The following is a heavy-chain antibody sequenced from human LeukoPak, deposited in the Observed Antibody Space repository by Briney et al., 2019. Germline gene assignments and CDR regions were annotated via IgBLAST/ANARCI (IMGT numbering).Heavy chain of an antibody. D-gene: IGHD6-19*01. Sequence: ASVKVSCKVSGYTLTELSMHWVRQAPGKGLEWMGGFDPEDGGTIYAQKFQGRVTMTEDTSTDTAYMELSSLRSEDTAVYYCATLPKEQWLVIDYYFDYWGQGTLVTVSS. J-gene: IGHJ4*02. CDR3: ATLPKEQWLVIDYYFDY. CDR1: GYTLTELS. CDR2: FDPEDGGT. V-gene: IGHV1-24*01.